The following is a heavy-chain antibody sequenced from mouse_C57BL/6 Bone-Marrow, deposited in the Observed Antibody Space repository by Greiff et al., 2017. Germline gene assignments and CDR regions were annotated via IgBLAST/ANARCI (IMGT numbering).Heavy chain of an antibody. J-gene: IGHJ1*03. V-gene: IGHV5-17*01. CDR3: ARRSNYGYFDV. CDR1: GFTFSDYG. Sequence: EVQRVESGGGLVKPGGSLKLSCAASGFTFSDYGMHWVRQAPEKGLEWVAYISSGSSTIYYADTVKGRFTISRDNAKNTLFLQMTSLRSEDTAMYYCARRSNYGYFDVWGTGTTVTVSS. CDR2: ISSGSSTI. D-gene: IGHD1-1*01.